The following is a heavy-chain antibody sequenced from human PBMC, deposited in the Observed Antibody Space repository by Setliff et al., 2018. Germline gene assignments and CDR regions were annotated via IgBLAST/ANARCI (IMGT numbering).Heavy chain of an antibody. CDR1: GFTFSSYW. CDR2: IKQDGSEK. J-gene: IGHJ4*02. D-gene: IGHD6-19*01. V-gene: IGHV3-7*01. Sequence: PGGSLRLSCAASGFTFSSYWVSWVRQAPGKGLEWVANIKQDGSEKYYVDSVKGRFTISRDNAKDSLYLQMNSLRAEDTAGYYCARAFGSGWFWGQGTLVTVSS. CDR3: ARAFGSGWF.